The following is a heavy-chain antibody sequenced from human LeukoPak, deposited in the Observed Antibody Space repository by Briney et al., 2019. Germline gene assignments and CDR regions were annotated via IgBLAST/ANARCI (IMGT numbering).Heavy chain of an antibody. D-gene: IGHD3-10*01. CDR3: ARKYGEALWY. J-gene: IGHJ4*02. CDR1: GFTFSSYG. CDR2: IRYDGSNK. V-gene: IGHV3-30*02. Sequence: GGSLRLSCAASGFTFSSYGMHWVRQAPGKGLEWVAFIRYDGSNKYYADSVKGRFTISRDNSKNTLYLQMNSLRAEDTAVYYCARKYGEALWYWGQGTLVTVSS.